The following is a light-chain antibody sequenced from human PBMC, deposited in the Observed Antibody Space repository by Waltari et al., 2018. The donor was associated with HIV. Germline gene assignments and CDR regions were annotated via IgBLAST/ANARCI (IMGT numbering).Light chain of an antibody. CDR2: VVF. CDR1: SSDVGAYNY. V-gene: IGLV2-14*01. J-gene: IGLJ2*01. CDR3: SSYTSRNTVV. Sequence: QSALTQPASVSGSPGQSITISCSGTSSDVGAYNYVSWYRHHPGTAPELMIYVVFHRPSGVSNLFSGSESDDTASLTISWLQADDEADYYCSSYTSRNTVVFGGGTKVTVL.